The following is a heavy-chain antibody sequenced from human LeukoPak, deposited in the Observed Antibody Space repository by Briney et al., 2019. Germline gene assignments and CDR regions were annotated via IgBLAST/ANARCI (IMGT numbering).Heavy chain of an antibody. CDR2: IKQDGGEI. V-gene: IGHV3-7*01. D-gene: IGHD3-22*01. Sequence: GGSLRLSCAASGFTFSDYWMNWVRQTPGKGLEWVASIKQDGGEIYYVDSVKGRFTISRDNAKHSLYLEMNRLTADDTAFYYCATAAEDTRGHYQGFEYWGQGTLVTVSS. CDR1: GFTFSDYW. CDR3: ATAAEDTRGHYQGFEY. J-gene: IGHJ4*02.